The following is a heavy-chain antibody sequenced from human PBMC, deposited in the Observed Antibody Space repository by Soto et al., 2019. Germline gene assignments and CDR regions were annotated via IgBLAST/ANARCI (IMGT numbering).Heavy chain of an antibody. CDR1: GFTLSGYV. J-gene: IGHJ4*02. CDR3: AKRSSPFEN. Sequence: EVQLLESGGGLVQPGGSLRLSCAASGFTLSGYVMSWVRQAPGKGLEWVSDISGSGDHIFYADSVKGRFTISRDNSKNTLYLQMNSLRAEDTAVYYCAKRSSPFENWGQGTLVTVSS. D-gene: IGHD2-2*01. CDR2: ISGSGDHI. V-gene: IGHV3-23*01.